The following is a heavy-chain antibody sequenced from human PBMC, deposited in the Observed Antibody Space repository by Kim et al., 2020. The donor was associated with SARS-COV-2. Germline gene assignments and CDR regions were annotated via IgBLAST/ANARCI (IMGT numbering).Heavy chain of an antibody. CDR1: GGSISSGDYY. CDR2: IYYSGST. Sequence: SETLSLTCTVSGGSISSGDYYWSWIRQPPGKGLEWIGYIYYSGSTYYNPSLKSRVTISVDTSKNQFSLKLSSVTAAETAVYYCARACITMIVVVNAFDILGKGTMVTVSS. D-gene: IGHD3-22*01. J-gene: IGHJ3*02. CDR3: ARACITMIVVVNAFDI. V-gene: IGHV4-30-4*01.